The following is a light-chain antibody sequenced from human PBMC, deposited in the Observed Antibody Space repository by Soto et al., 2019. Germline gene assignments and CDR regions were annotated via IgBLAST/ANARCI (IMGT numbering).Light chain of an antibody. V-gene: IGLV1-51*02. J-gene: IGLJ3*02. CDR3: GTWDSSLSALSWV. CDR1: SSNIGNNY. Sequence: QSVLTQPPSVSAAPGQKVTISCSGSSSNIGNNYVSWYQQLPGTAPKLLIYENNKRPSGIPDRFSGPKSGTSATLGITGLQTGDEADYYCGTWDSSLSALSWVFGGGTKLTVL. CDR2: ENN.